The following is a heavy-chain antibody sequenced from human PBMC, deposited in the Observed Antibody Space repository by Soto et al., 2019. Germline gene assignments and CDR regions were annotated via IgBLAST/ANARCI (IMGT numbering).Heavy chain of an antibody. CDR2: IYWDDGK. CDR1: GFSLNASGVR. J-gene: IGHJ4*02. CDR3: AHCEYSSDGWCFFDY. Sequence: GSGPTLVNPTQTLTLTCTLSGFSLNASGVRVGWSRQPPGKALEWLALIYWDDGKRYSPSLKNRLTVTKDTLKNQVVLTMTNMDPADTGTYYCAHCEYSSDGWCFFDYWGQGTLVTVSS. V-gene: IGHV2-5*02. D-gene: IGHD5-18*01.